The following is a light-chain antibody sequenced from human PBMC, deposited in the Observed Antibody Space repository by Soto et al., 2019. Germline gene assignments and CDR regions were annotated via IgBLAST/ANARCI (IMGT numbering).Light chain of an antibody. CDR2: DAS. Sequence: DIQMTQSPSTLSASVGDSVTITCRASQSISRWLAWYQQKPGRAPKFLIYDASSLESGVPSRFSGSGSGTEFTLTISSLQPDDFATYYCQQYHPSSPYTFDQGTKLEIK. CDR3: QQYHPSSPYT. J-gene: IGKJ2*01. CDR1: QSISRW. V-gene: IGKV1-5*01.